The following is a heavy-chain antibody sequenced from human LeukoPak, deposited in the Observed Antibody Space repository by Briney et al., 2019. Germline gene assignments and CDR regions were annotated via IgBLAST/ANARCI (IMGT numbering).Heavy chain of an antibody. CDR3: ARGPRPSWFDP. Sequence: ASVKVSCKASGYTFTRYDINWVRQATGQGLEWMGWMNPNSGNTGYAQKFQGRVTMTRDTSITTAYMEQSSLRSEDTAVYYCARGPRPSWFDPWGQGTLVTVSS. CDR1: GYTFTRYD. V-gene: IGHV1-8*01. J-gene: IGHJ5*02. CDR2: MNPNSGNT.